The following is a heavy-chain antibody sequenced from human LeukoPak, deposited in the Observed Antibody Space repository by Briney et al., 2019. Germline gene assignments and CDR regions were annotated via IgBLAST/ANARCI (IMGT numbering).Heavy chain of an antibody. V-gene: IGHV1-2*02. CDR2: INPNSGGT. J-gene: IGHJ4*02. CDR3: ARERDSSRDY. D-gene: IGHD6-13*01. CDR1: GYTFTGYY. Sequence: ASVKVSCKASGYTFTGYYVHWVRQAPGQGLEWKGWINPNSGGTNYAQKFQGRVTMTRDTSISTAYMELSRLRSDDTAVYYCARERDSSRDYWGQGSLVTVSS.